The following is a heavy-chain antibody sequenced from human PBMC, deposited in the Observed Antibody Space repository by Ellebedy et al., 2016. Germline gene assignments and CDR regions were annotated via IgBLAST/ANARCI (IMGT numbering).Heavy chain of an antibody. Sequence: SGPTLVKPTQTLTLTCTFSGFSLSTSAVVVGWIRQPPGKALEWLAFIYGNDDKRYNPSLKNRLTITKDTSKNQVVLTMTNMDPVDTATYYCAHRTTMTAVDYWGQGTLVTVSS. CDR3: AHRTTMTAVDY. J-gene: IGHJ4*02. D-gene: IGHD4-17*01. CDR2: IYGNDDK. CDR1: GFSLSTSAVV. V-gene: IGHV2-5*01.